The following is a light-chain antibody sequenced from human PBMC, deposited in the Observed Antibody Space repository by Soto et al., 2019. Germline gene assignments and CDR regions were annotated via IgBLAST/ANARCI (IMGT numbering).Light chain of an antibody. J-gene: IGLJ1*01. CDR1: RXSIGSNS. CDR3: AAWDDTLYGFV. Sequence: QSVLTQPPSASGTPGQRVTMSCSGSRXSIGSNSVKWYQQLPGTAPKLLIHTNDQRPSGVPDRFSGSKSGTSASLAISGLQSEDEADYYCAAWDDTLYGFVFGTGTKVTVL. V-gene: IGLV1-44*01. CDR2: TND.